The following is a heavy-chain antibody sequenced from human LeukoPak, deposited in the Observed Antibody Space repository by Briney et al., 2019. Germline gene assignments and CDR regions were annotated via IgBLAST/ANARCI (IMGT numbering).Heavy chain of an antibody. CDR3: AKELRYFDKNFDY. V-gene: IGHV3-23*01. CDR1: GFTFSSYE. D-gene: IGHD3-9*01. CDR2: ISGSGGST. J-gene: IGHJ4*02. Sequence: GGSLRLSCAASGFTFSSYEMNWVRQAPGKGLEWVSAISGSGGSTYYADSVKGRFTISRDNSKNTLYLQMNSLRAEDTAVYYCAKELRYFDKNFDYWGQGTLVTVSS.